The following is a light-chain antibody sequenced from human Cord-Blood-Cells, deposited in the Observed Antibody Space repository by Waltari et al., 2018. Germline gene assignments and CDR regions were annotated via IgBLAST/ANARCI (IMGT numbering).Light chain of an antibody. CDR2: EDN. CDR1: SGSLASNY. V-gene: IGLV6-57*01. CDR3: QSYDSSNQGV. Sequence: NFMLTQPHSVSESPGKTVTISCTRSSGSLASNYVQRYQQRPGSSPTTVIYEDNQRPSGVPDRFSGSIDSSSNSASLTISGLKTEDEADYYCQSYDSSNQGVFGGGTKLTVL. J-gene: IGLJ3*02.